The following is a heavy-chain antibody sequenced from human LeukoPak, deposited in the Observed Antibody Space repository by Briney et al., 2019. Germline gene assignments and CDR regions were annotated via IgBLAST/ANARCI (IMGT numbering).Heavy chain of an antibody. CDR3: TTDRKWCTYN. CDR1: GFTFSSYE. CDR2: ISSSGTTI. D-gene: IGHD2-8*02. Sequence: GGSLRLSCAASGFTFSSYEMNWVRQAPGKGLEWLSYISSSGTTIKYADSVKGRFTISRDNAKNSPYLQVNSLRAEDTAVYYCTTDRKWCTYNWGQGTLVTVSS. J-gene: IGHJ4*02. V-gene: IGHV3-48*03.